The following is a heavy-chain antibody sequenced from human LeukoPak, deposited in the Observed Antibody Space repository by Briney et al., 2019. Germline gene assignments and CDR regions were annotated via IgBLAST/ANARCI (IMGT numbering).Heavy chain of an antibody. CDR1: GYTFTGYY. CDR2: INPNSGVT. Sequence: ASVKVSCKASGYTFTGYYLHWMRQPPGQGLEWMGWINPNSGVTNYAQKFQGRVTMTGDTSIYTASMELRSLRSDDTAVYYCTRVRPYCGGECFDYWGQGTLVTVSS. J-gene: IGHJ4*02. V-gene: IGHV1-2*02. D-gene: IGHD2-21*01. CDR3: TRVRPYCGGECFDY.